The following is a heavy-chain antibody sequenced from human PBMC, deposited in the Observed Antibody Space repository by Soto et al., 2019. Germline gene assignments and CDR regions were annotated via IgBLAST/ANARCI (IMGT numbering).Heavy chain of an antibody. Sequence: EVQLVESGGGLVQPGGSLRLSCVASGYTFSSHWIHWVRQAPGQGLVGVSRINPDGSFTSYADSVKGRFTISRDNAKNTLYLEMNSLRAEDTAVYYCASPRSMSSSGFDIWGQGTMVTVCS. CDR1: GYTFSSHW. D-gene: IGHD6-6*01. V-gene: IGHV3-74*01. J-gene: IGHJ3*02. CDR2: INPDGSFT. CDR3: ASPRSMSSSGFDI.